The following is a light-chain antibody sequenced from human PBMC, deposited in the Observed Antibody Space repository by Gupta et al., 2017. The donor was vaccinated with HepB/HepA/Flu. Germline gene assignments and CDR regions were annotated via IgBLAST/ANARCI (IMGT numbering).Light chain of an antibody. CDR3: QQSFTTPLT. J-gene: IGKJ3*01. Sequence: DIQMTQSPSSLSASVGDRVTITCRASQSISNYLNWYQQKPGKAPNLLIFAASRLQSGVPTRFSGSGSGTDFTLTISSLQPEDFATYYCQQSFTTPLTFGPGTXVEIK. CDR1: QSISNY. CDR2: AAS. V-gene: IGKV1-39*01.